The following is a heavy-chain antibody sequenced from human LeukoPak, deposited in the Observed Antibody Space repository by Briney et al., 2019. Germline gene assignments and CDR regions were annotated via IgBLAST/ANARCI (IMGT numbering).Heavy chain of an antibody. Sequence: SETLSLTCAVYGGSLSGYYWSWIRQPPGKGLEWIGEINHSGSTNYNPSLKSRVTISVDTSKNQFSLKLSSVAAADTAVYYCARGTLNYYDSSGYWGYWGQGTLVTVSS. D-gene: IGHD3-22*01. CDR2: INHSGST. V-gene: IGHV4-34*01. CDR3: ARGTLNYYDSSGYWGY. CDR1: GGSLSGYY. J-gene: IGHJ4*02.